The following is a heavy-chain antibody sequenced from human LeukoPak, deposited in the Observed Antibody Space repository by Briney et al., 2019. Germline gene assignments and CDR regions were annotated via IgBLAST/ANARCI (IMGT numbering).Heavy chain of an antibody. J-gene: IGHJ6*03. CDR1: GGSLSSYS. V-gene: IGHV4-4*07. CDR3: ARERRSGYLNYYYYDMDV. Sequence: SETLSLTYTVSGGSLSSYSWSWIRQPAGKGLEWIGRIYTSGSTNYNPSLKSRVTMSVDTSKNQFSLKLSSVTAADTAVYYCARERRSGYLNYYYYDMDVWGKGTTVTISS. CDR2: IYTSGST. D-gene: IGHD3-22*01.